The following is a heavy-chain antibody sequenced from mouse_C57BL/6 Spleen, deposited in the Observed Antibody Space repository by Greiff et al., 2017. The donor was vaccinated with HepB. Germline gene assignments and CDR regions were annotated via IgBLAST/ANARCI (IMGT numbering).Heavy chain of an antibody. CDR2: IDPSDSYT. CDR3: ARGSASLLLRSHFDY. D-gene: IGHD1-1*01. Sequence: QVQLQQPGAELVMPGASVKLSCKASGYTFTSYWMHWVKQRPGQGLEWIGEIDPSDSYTNYNQKFKGKSTLTVDKSSSTAYMQLSSLTSEDSAVYYCARGSASLLLRSHFDYWGQGTTLTVSS. V-gene: IGHV1-69*01. CDR1: GYTFTSYW. J-gene: IGHJ2*01.